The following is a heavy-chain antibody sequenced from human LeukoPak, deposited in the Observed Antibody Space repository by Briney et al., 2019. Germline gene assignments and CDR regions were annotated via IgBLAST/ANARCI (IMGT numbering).Heavy chain of an antibody. D-gene: IGHD1-26*01. CDR3: TRSRSWDFFDF. CDR2: IKQEGSEK. CDR1: GLTFSSFW. V-gene: IGHV3-7*03. J-gene: IGHJ4*02. Sequence: GGSLKLSCAASGLTFSSFWMSWVRQAPGKGLEWVANIKQEGSEKYYVNSVKGRFTISRDDAKSSLYLQMNSLRAEDTAVYYCTRSRSWDFFDFWGQGTLVTVSS.